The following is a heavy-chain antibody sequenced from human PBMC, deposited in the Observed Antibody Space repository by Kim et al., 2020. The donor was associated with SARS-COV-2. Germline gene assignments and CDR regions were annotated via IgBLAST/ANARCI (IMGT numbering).Heavy chain of an antibody. Sequence: GGSLRLSCAASGFTFSNFWIHWVRQGPGMGLVYVSGISGDGNNNWYADSVKGRFTISRDNAKNTVYLQMNSLRAEDTAIYFCARDRRSTSADYYFDYWGQGILVTVSS. CDR1: GFTFSNFW. CDR3: ARDRRSTSADYYFDY. V-gene: IGHV3-74*01. J-gene: IGHJ4*02. CDR2: ISGDGNNN. D-gene: IGHD1-26*01.